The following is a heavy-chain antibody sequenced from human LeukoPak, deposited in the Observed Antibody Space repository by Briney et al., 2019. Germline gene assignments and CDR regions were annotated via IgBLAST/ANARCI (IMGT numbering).Heavy chain of an antibody. CDR1: GFTFSSYS. CDR3: ARDRYDFWSGYYPHGAFDI. CDR2: ISSSSSYI. Sequence: GGSLRLSCAASGFTFSSYSMNWVRQAPGKGLEWVSSISSSSSYIYYADSVKGRFTISRDRAKNSLYLQMNSLGAEDTAVYYCARDRYDFWSGYYPHGAFDIWGQGTMVTVSS. J-gene: IGHJ3*02. V-gene: IGHV3-21*01. D-gene: IGHD3-3*01.